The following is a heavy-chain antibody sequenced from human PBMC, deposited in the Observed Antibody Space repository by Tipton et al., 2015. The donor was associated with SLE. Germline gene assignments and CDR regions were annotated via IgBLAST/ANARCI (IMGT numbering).Heavy chain of an antibody. Sequence: GLVKPSETLSLTCTVSGGSISGHYYSWIRQPPGQGLEWIGYVYDSGTTNYNPSLKSRVTLSVDTSKNQFSLMLKYVTADDTAIYYCARVSAGVVYAPLDYWGQGILVTVSS. D-gene: IGHD2-8*02. CDR2: VYDSGTT. CDR1: GGSISGHY. V-gene: IGHV4-59*11. CDR3: ARVSAGVVYAPLDY. J-gene: IGHJ4*02.